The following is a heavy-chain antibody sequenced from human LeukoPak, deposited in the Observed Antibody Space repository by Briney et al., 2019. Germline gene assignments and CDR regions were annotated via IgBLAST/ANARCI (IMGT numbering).Heavy chain of an antibody. CDR3: AKGGEYQLLSYYYFDY. J-gene: IGHJ4*02. D-gene: IGHD2-2*01. CDR1: GFTFSSYG. V-gene: IGHV3-30*18. Sequence: GGSLRLSCAASGFTFSSYGMHWVRQAPGKGLEWVAVISYDGSNKYYADSVKGRFTISRDNSKNTLYLQMNSLRAEDTAVYYCAKGGEYQLLSYYYFDYWGQGTLVTVSS. CDR2: ISYDGSNK.